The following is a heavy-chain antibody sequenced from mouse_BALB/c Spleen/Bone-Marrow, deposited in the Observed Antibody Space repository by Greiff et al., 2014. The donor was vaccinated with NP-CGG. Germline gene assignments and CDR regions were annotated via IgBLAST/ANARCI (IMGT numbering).Heavy chain of an antibody. J-gene: IGHJ4*01. CDR1: GFSLTSYG. V-gene: IGHV2-9*02. Sequence: VQLQQSXPGLVAPSQSLSITCTVSGFSLTSYGVHWVRQPPGKGLEWLGVIWAGGSTNYNSALMSRLSISKDNPKSQVFLKMNSLQTDDTAMYYCARARSGNYYAMDYWGQGTSVTVSS. CDR3: ARARSGNYYAMDY. CDR2: IWAGGST. D-gene: IGHD2-1*01.